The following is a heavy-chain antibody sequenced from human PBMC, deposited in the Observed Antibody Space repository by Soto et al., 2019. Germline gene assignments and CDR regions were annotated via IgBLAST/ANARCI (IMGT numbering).Heavy chain of an antibody. V-gene: IGHV3-21*01. CDR3: VRNKGGCSSTSCHSYGMDV. J-gene: IGHJ6*02. CDR1: RFTFNTYT. D-gene: IGHD2-2*01. Sequence: VGSLRLSCAASRFTFNTYTMDWVRRSPGKGLEWVSSISGSGNYIYHADSVKGRFSISRDNAKNSLFLQMNSLRAEDTAVYYCVRNKGGCSSTSCHSYGMDVWGQGTTVTVSS. CDR2: ISGSGNYI.